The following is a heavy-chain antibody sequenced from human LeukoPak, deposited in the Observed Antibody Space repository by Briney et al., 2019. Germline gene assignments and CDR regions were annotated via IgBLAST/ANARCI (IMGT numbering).Heavy chain of an antibody. CDR1: GGSISSYY. Sequence: SEALSLTCTVSGGSISSYYWSWIRQPAGKGPEWIGRIYTSGSTNYNPSLKSRVTMSADTSKNQFSLTLSSVTAADTAVYYCARGKALYYFDYWGQGTLVTVSS. CDR2: IYTSGST. CDR3: ARGKALYYFDY. J-gene: IGHJ4*02. V-gene: IGHV4-4*07.